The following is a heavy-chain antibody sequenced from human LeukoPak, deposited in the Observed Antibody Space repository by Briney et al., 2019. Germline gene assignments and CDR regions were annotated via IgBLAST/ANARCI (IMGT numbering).Heavy chain of an antibody. CDR2: ISGSSGHT. CDR1: GLTFSSYA. V-gene: IGHV3-23*01. Sequence: GGSPRLSCAASGLTFSSYAMSWVRQAPGKGLEWVSAISGSSGHTYYADSVKGRFTISRDNSKNTLYLQMNSLRAEDTAVYYCAKVGFSEMEWLLYSDHWGQGTLVTVSS. CDR3: AKVGFSEMEWLLYSDH. D-gene: IGHD3-3*01. J-gene: IGHJ4*02.